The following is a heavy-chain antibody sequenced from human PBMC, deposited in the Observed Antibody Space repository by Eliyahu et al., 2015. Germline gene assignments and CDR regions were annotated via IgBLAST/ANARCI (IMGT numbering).Heavy chain of an antibody. V-gene: IGHV5-51*01. CDR2: IYPSDSSI. J-gene: IGHJ6*03. CDR1: GYRFTHSW. CDR3: VRLGLQGASSTEDTYYYYYYMDV. Sequence: EVQLDQSEAEIKKSGESLRISCEASGYRFTHSWIXWVRXLPGEGLEWMGGIYPSDSSIRHSPSFQGQVTISVDTSIRTAYLQWTSLKASDTGIYYCVRLGLQGASSTEDTYYYYYYMDVWGKGTAVTVSS. D-gene: IGHD5/OR15-5a*01.